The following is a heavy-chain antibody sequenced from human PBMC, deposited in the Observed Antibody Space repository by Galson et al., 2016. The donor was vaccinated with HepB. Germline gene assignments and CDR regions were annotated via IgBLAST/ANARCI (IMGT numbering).Heavy chain of an antibody. CDR3: ARDPDTDMVRGIDV. CDR2: IYYSGSV. Sequence: SETLSLTCSVSGVSVSSDIFYWIWIRQPPGKGLEWIGYIYYSGSVNYKSSLQSRVTMSVDTSKNQFSLQLSSVTAADTAVYYCARDPDTDMVRGIDVWGQGTTVTVSS. J-gene: IGHJ6*02. V-gene: IGHV4-61*01. CDR1: GVSVSSDIFY. D-gene: IGHD5-18*01.